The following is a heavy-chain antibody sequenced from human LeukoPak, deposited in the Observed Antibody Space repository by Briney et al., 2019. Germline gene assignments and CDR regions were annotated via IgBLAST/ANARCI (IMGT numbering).Heavy chain of an antibody. V-gene: IGHV3-48*01. J-gene: IGHJ6*04. CDR1: GFIFSSYS. Sequence: PGGSLRLSCAASGFIFSSYSMNWVRQAPGKGLEWVSYISSSSNTIYYADSVKGRFTISRDNAKNSLYLQMNSLRAEDTAVYYCARVMLAYYDFWSGYSAMDVWGKGTTVTVSS. CDR3: ARVMLAYYDFWSGYSAMDV. CDR2: ISSSSNTI. D-gene: IGHD3-3*01.